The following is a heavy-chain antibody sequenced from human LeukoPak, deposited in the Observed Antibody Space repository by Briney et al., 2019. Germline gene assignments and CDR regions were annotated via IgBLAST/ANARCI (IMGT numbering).Heavy chain of an antibody. D-gene: IGHD3-16*01. J-gene: IGHJ4*02. V-gene: IGHV3-72*01. CDR1: GFSFSDHS. CDR2: VTNKANSYST. Sequence: GGSLRLSCIASGFSFSDHSMDWVRQGPGKGLEWVARVTNKANSYSTEYAASVKDRFVISRDDSKNSLYLEMSSLKAEDTAIYYCAKTRDYVGVSTGFDYWGQGTLVTV. CDR3: AKTRDYVGVSTGFDY.